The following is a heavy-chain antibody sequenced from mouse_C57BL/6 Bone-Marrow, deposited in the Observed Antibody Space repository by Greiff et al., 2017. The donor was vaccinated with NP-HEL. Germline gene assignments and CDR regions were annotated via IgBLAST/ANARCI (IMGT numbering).Heavy chain of an antibody. CDR3: ARGMGGNCSWFAY. J-gene: IGHJ3*01. V-gene: IGHV1-19*01. D-gene: IGHD2-1*01. CDR2: INPYNGGT. CDR1: GYTFTDYY. Sequence: VQLQQSGPVLVKPGASVKMSCKASGYTFTDYYMNWVKQSHGKSLEWIGVINPYNGGTSYNQKFKGKATLTVDKSSSTAYMELNSLTSEDSAVYYCARGMGGNCSWFAYWGQGTLVTVSA.